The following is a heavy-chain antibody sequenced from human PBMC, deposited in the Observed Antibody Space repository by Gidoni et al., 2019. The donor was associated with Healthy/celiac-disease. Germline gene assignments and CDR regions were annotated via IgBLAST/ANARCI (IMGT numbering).Heavy chain of an antibody. CDR3: ARWYSYGLYYFDY. D-gene: IGHD5-18*01. Sequence: QVQLVQSGAEVKKPGASVKVSCKASGYTFTSYAMHWVRQAPGQRPEWMGWINAGNGNTKYSQKFQGRVTITRDTSASTAYMELSSLRSEDTAVYYCARWYSYGLYYFDYWGQGTLVTVSS. V-gene: IGHV1-3*01. J-gene: IGHJ4*02. CDR2: INAGNGNT. CDR1: GYTFTSYA.